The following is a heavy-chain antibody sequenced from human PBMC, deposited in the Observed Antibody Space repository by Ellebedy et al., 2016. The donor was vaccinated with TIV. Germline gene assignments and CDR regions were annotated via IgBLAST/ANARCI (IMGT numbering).Heavy chain of an antibody. Sequence: GESLKISCATSGFSFSYYAMSWVRQAPGQGLEWVSGINANGVSIAYADSVKGRFTISRDNSKDTLFLQMNSLRAEDTAVYYCASSRYHYYLGNTIFAYWGQGALVTVSS. CDR2: INANGVSI. D-gene: IGHD3-10*01. J-gene: IGHJ4*02. CDR1: GFSFSYYA. V-gene: IGHV3-23*01. CDR3: ASSRYHYYLGNTIFAY.